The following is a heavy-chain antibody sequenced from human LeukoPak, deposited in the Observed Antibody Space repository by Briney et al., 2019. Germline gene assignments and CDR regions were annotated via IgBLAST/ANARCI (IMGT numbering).Heavy chain of an antibody. D-gene: IGHD1-1*01. J-gene: IGHJ4*02. CDR1: GGSISSSASYY. Sequence: SETLSLTCTVSGGSISSSASYYWGWIRQPPGKGLEWIGTIYYSGATYYSPSLRSRLTISVDTSNNQFSLSLSSVTAADTAVYYCARHDNAATGNFDYWGQGTLVTVSS. CDR2: IYYSGAT. CDR3: ARHDNAATGNFDY. V-gene: IGHV4-39*01.